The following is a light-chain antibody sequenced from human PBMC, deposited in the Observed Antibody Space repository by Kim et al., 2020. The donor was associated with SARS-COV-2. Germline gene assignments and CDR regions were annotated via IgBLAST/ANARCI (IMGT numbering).Light chain of an antibody. CDR1: NIGRHP. V-gene: IGLV3-21*01. CDR3: DLWESGNDLSV. Sequence: SYELTQPPSVSVAPGETARISCCGTNIGRHPVHWYQQHPGQAPVLVIYNNDDRPPGAPERFSGSNSGDTATLTIAGLEPEDEADYYCDLWESGNDLSVFGGGTRLTVL. J-gene: IGLJ3*02. CDR2: NND.